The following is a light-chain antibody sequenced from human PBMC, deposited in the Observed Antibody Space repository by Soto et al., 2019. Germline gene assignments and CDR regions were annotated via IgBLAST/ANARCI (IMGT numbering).Light chain of an antibody. CDR2: YDS. CDR1: NIGSKS. CDR3: QVWDSSTDHVV. V-gene: IGLV3-21*04. J-gene: IGLJ2*01. Sequence: SYELTQPPSVSVAPGKTARITCGGNNIGSKSVHWYQQQPGQAPVLVIYYDSDRPSGIPERFSGSNSGNTATLTISRFEAGDEADYYCQVWDSSTDHVVFGGGTKLTVL.